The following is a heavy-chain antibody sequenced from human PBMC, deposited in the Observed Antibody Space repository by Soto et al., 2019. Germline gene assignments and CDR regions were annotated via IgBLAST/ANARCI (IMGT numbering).Heavy chain of an antibody. D-gene: IGHD1-1*01. V-gene: IGHV4-61*01. J-gene: IGHJ6*02. CDR3: ARETRSLEAHYHYYGLDV. CDR1: GDSINSGNYY. CDR2: VFYTGST. Sequence: QVQLQESGPGLVKPSETLSLTCTVSGDSINSGNYYWSWIRQSPGKGLEWLGYVFYTGSTNHKPSLTGRVAFSVGMSGKQFSLRLKSVTAADTGVYYCARETRSLEAHYHYYGLDVWGQGTTVPVSS.